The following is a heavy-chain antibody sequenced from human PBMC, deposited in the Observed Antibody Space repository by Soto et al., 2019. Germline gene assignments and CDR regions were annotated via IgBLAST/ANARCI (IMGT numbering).Heavy chain of an antibody. Sequence: PGGSLRLSCAASGFPFSSYWMSWVRQAPGKGLEWVANIKQDGSEKYYVDSVKGRFTISRDNAKNSLYLQMNSLRAEDTAVYYCASSSSSWYGYYYYMDVWGKGTTVTVSS. J-gene: IGHJ6*03. CDR2: IKQDGSEK. CDR3: ASSSSSWYGYYYYMDV. V-gene: IGHV3-7*01. D-gene: IGHD6-13*01. CDR1: GFPFSSYW.